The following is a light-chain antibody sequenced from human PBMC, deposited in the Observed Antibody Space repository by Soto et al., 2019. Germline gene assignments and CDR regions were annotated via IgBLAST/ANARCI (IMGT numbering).Light chain of an antibody. CDR3: FSYTSSGTYV. CDR1: SSDVGGYNY. V-gene: IGLV2-14*01. Sequence: QSALAQPASVSGSPGQSITISCTGTSSDVGGYNYVSWYQQHPGKAPKLMIYEVSNRPSGVSNRFSGSKSGNTASLTISGLQAEDETDSSCFSYTSSGTYVFGTGTKVTV. CDR2: EVS. J-gene: IGLJ1*01.